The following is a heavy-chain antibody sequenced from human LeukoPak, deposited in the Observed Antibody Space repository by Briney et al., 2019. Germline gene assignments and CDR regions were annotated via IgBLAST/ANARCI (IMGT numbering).Heavy chain of an antibody. Sequence: GGSLRLSCAASGFTFSSYSMNWVRQAPGKGLEWVSYISSSSSTIYYADSVKGRFTISRDNAKNSLYLQMNSLRAEDTAVYYCARGYGRDAFDIWGQGTMVTVSS. V-gene: IGHV3-48*04. CDR2: ISSSSSTI. J-gene: IGHJ3*02. CDR1: GFTFSSYS. CDR3: ARGYGRDAFDI. D-gene: IGHD5-18*01.